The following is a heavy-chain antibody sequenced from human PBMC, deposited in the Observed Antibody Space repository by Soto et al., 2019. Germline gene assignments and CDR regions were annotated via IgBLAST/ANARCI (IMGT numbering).Heavy chain of an antibody. CDR2: ISSSGGST. CDR3: AKFYGGNSAHTYTIDP. Sequence: EVQLLESGGGLVKPGGSLNLSGAAPGFTFSTYAMSWVRQAPGKGLEWVSTISSSGGSTHYADSVKGRFTISRDNSKNTLYLQMNSLRAEDTAVYYCAKFYGGNSAHTYTIDPWGQGTLVTVSS. J-gene: IGHJ5*02. V-gene: IGHV3-23*01. D-gene: IGHD2-21*02. CDR1: GFTFSTYA.